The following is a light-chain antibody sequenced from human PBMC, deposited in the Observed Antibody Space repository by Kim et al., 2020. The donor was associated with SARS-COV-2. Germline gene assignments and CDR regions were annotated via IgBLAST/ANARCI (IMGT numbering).Light chain of an antibody. CDR3: QTWGTGIWV. CDR2: LNSDGSH. V-gene: IGLV4-69*01. CDR1: SGHSSYA. J-gene: IGLJ3*02. Sequence: ASVQLTCTLSSGHSSYAIAWHQQQPEKGPRYLMKLNSDGSHSKGDGIPDRFSGSSSGAERYLTISGLQSEDEADYYCQTWGTGIWVFGGGTKVTVL.